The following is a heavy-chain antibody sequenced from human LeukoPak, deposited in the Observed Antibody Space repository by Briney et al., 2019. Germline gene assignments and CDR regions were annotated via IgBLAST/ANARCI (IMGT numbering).Heavy chain of an antibody. CDR1: GFIVTSNS. CDR2: ISTGDEI. V-gene: IGHV3-53*01. J-gene: IGHJ5*02. Sequence: PGGSLRLSCAASGFIVTSNSMNWVRQAPGKGLEWVSVISTGDEIHYAESVRGRFTISRDSSSNTLSLHMNSLRVEDTAIYYCATSQGPGNHWFDPWGQGTLVTVSS. CDR3: ATSQGPGNHWFDP.